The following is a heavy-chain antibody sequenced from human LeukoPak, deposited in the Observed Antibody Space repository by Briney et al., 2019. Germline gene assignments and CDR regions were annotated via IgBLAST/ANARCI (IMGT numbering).Heavy chain of an antibody. J-gene: IGHJ4*02. CDR2: ILTSGST. Sequence: SETLSLTCIVSGGPISSYYWSWIRQPAGKGLEWIGQILTSGSTNYNPSLKSRVAMSVDTSKNQFSLELSSVTAADTAVYYCAGRAQTTGWSFDYWGQGALVTVSS. V-gene: IGHV4-4*07. CDR3: AGRAQTTGWSFDY. D-gene: IGHD6-19*01. CDR1: GGPISSYY.